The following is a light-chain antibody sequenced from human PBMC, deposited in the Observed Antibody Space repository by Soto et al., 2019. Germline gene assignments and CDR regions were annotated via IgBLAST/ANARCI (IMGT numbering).Light chain of an antibody. Sequence: DIVLPQSPCTLSLSPGERATLSCTASQSVSSSYLAWYQQKPGQAPRLLIYGASSRATGIPDRFSGSGSGTDFTLTISRLEPEDFAVYYCQQYGSSPTFGQGTKVDI. CDR3: QQYGSSPT. J-gene: IGKJ1*01. CDR1: QSVSSSY. CDR2: GAS. V-gene: IGKV3-20*01.